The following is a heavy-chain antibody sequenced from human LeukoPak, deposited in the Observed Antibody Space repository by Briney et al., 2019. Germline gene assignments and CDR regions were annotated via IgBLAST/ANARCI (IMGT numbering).Heavy chain of an antibody. D-gene: IGHD3-16*02. CDR1: RFTLCRSS. CDR3: AKFHSNTCYTWIDY. CDR2: ISCSSSTI. J-gene: IGHJ4*02. V-gene: IGHV3-48*01. Sequence: GGSLRHSRADSRFTLCRSSMNWVRQAPGKGLEWVSYISCSSSTIYYADSVEGRFTISRDNAKNSVYLQMNILRAEETAEYYSAKFHSNTCYTWIDYWGQGTLVTVSS.